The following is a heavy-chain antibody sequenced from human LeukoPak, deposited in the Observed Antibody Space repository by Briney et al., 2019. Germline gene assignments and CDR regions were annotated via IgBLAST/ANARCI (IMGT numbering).Heavy chain of an antibody. V-gene: IGHV3-33*01. CDR2: IWYDGSNK. CDR1: GFTFSSYG. D-gene: IGHD6-13*01. J-gene: IGHJ4*02. Sequence: GGSLRLSCAASGFTFSSYGMHWVRQAPGKGLEWVAVIWYDGSNKYYADSVKGRFTISRDNSKNTLYLQMNSLRAEDTAVYYCATDIAAAGTQGDYWGQGTLVTVSS. CDR3: ATDIAAAGTQGDY.